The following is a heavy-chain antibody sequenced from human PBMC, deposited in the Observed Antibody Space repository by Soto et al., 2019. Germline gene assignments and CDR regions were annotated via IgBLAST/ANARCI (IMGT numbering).Heavy chain of an antibody. J-gene: IGHJ4*02. CDR2: IYPGDSDT. CDR1: GYSFTSYW. Sequence: GESLKISCNGSGYSFTSYWIGWVRQMPGKGLEWMGIIYPGDSDTRYSPSFQGQVTISADKSISTAYLQWSSLKASDTAMYYCERTGRYSYGSWYFEHWGQGPLVTVYS. CDR3: ERTGRYSYGSWYFEH. D-gene: IGHD5-18*01. V-gene: IGHV5-51*01.